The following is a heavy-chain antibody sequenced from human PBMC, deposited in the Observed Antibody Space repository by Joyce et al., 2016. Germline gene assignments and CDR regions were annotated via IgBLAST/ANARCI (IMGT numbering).Heavy chain of an antibody. Sequence: QVQLVQSGAEVKKPGSSVKVSCKASGGTFSSYAFSWVRQAPGHGLEWMGGIIPMFGTANYAQKFQGRVTIIADESTTTAYMELSSLRSEDTAVYYCAARIVGAATRAFDIWGQGTMVTVSS. V-gene: IGHV1-69*01. CDR1: GGTFSSYA. CDR2: IIPMFGTA. J-gene: IGHJ3*02. CDR3: AARIVGAATRAFDI. D-gene: IGHD1-26*01.